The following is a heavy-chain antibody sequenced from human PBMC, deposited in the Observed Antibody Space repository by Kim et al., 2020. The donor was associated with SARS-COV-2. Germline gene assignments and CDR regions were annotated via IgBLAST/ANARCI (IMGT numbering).Heavy chain of an antibody. J-gene: IGHJ3*01. D-gene: IGHD5-12*01. CDR2: ISPYNYKT. V-gene: IGHV1-18*01. Sequence: ASVKVSCKASGYTFREYDITWVRQAPGQGLEWMAWISPYNYKTKYAQRFQGRVTLTIDISTHTAYLELRGLTSDDTAVYYCARALDIVSTSDAFDVLGQG. CDR1: GYTFREYD. CDR3: ARALDIVSTSDAFDV.